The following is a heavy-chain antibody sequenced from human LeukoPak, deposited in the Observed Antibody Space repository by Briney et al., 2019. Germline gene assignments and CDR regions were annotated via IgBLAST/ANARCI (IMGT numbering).Heavy chain of an antibody. CDR2: IIPIVDLST. Sequence: ASVKVSCKASGGIFSTSAITWLRQAPGQGLEWMGRIIPIVDLSTKYSQKLQDRVTITADRSTSTVYMELRSLRSEDTAVYYCARKGDSSGWYRGYYYYMDVWGKGTTVTVSS. CDR1: GGIFSTSA. J-gene: IGHJ6*03. V-gene: IGHV1-69*04. D-gene: IGHD6-19*01. CDR3: ARKGDSSGWYRGYYYYMDV.